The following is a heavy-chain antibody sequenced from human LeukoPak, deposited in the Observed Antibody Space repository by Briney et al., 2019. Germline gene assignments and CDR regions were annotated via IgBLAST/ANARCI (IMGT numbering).Heavy chain of an antibody. V-gene: IGHV3-23*01. CDR1: GFTFSSYA. D-gene: IGHD6-13*01. CDR3: AILPGYSSGWYEVNY. Sequence: GSLRLSCAASGFTFSSYAMSWVRQAPGKGLEWVSAISGSGGSTYYADSVKGRFTISRDNSKNTLYLQMNSLRAEDTAVYYCAILPGYSSGWYEVNYWGQGTLVTVSS. J-gene: IGHJ4*02. CDR2: ISGSGGST.